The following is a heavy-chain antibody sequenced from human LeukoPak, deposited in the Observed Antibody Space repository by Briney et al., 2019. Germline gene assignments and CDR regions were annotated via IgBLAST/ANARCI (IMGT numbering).Heavy chain of an antibody. CDR3: ARDPLGYCSGGSCYPFDY. D-gene: IGHD2-15*01. V-gene: IGHV3-33*01. Sequence: PGGSLRLSCAASGFTFSSYGMHWVRQAPGKGLEWVAVIWYDGSNKYYADSVKGRFTISRDNSKNTLYLQMNSLRAEDTAVYYCARDPLGYCSGGSCYPFDYWGQGTLVTVSS. CDR1: GFTFSSYG. CDR2: IWYDGSNK. J-gene: IGHJ4*02.